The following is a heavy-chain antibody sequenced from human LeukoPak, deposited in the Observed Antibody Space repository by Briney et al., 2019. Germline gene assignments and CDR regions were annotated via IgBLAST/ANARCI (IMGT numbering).Heavy chain of an antibody. Sequence: ASVKVSCTASGYTFTGYYMHWVRQAPGQGLEWMGWINPNSGGTNYAQKFQGRVTMTRDTSISTAYMELSRLRSDDTAVYYCAREVVVAATFDYWGQGTLVTVSS. D-gene: IGHD2-15*01. CDR2: INPNSGGT. CDR1: GYTFTGYY. J-gene: IGHJ4*02. CDR3: AREVVVAATFDY. V-gene: IGHV1-2*02.